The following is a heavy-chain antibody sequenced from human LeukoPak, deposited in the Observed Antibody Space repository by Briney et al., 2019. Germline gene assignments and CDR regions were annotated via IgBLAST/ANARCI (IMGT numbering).Heavy chain of an antibody. CDR3: ASMTTVVTQYFDY. CDR2: INHSGST. Sequence: SETLSLTCAVYGGSFSGYYWSWIRQPPGKGLEWIGEINHSGSTNYNPSLKSRVTISVDTSKNQFSLKLSSVTAADTAVYYCASMTTVVTQYFDYWGQGTLVTVSS. CDR1: GGSFSGYY. V-gene: IGHV4-34*01. D-gene: IGHD4-23*01. J-gene: IGHJ4*02.